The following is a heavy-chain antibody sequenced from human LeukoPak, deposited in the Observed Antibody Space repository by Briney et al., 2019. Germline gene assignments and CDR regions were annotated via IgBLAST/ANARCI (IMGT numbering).Heavy chain of an antibody. J-gene: IGHJ4*02. Sequence: GGSLRLSCAASGFTFSTFAMIWVRQPPGKGLEWVSSIFPSGGEIHYADSVRGRFTISRDHSKSTLSLQMNSLRAEDTAIYYCATYRQVLLPFESWGQGTLVTVSS. CDR1: GFTFSTFA. CDR2: IFPSGGEI. V-gene: IGHV3-23*01. CDR3: ATYRQVLLPFES. D-gene: IGHD2-8*02.